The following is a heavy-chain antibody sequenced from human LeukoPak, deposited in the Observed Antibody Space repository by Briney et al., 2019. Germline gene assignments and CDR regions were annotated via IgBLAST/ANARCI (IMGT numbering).Heavy chain of an antibody. D-gene: IGHD2-2*01. V-gene: IGHV4-39*01. J-gene: IGHJ5*02. CDR2: IHYSGST. CDR1: GGSLSTTSHY. CDR3: ARPAPEYCSVTSCWGT. Sequence: SETLSLTCTVPGGSLSTTSHYWGWMRQAPGKGPEWIGSIHYSGSTSYKSSLKSRVTLSVDTAKNQFSLKLRSVTAADTAVYYCARPAPEYCSVTSCWGTWGQGTLVTVAS.